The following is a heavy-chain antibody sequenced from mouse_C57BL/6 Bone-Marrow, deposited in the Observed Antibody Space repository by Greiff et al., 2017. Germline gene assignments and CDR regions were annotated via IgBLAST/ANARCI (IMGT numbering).Heavy chain of an antibody. CDR3: ARDGNPFDD. V-gene: IGHV5-4*01. Sequence: EVKLMESGGGLVKPGGSLKLSCAASGFTFSSYAMSWVRQTPEKRLEWVATISDGGSYTYYPDNVKGRFTISRDNAKNNLYLQMSHLKSEDTSMYYCARDGNPFDDWGQGTTLTVSS. CDR1: GFTFSSYA. J-gene: IGHJ2*01. CDR2: ISDGGSYT. D-gene: IGHD2-1*01.